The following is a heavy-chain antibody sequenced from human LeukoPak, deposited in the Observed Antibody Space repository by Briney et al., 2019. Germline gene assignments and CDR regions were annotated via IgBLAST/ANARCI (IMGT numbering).Heavy chain of an antibody. D-gene: IGHD2-15*01. CDR2: IYPGDSDT. CDR3: ARPSDWNSGYCSAGSCPPHY. V-gene: IGHV5-51*01. J-gene: IGHJ4*02. Sequence: GESLKISCKASGYTFQTYWIGWVRQLPGKGPEWMGIIYPGDSDTRYSPSFQDQVIFSVDKSITTAYLQWTSLRASDTATYYCARPSDWNSGYCSAGSCPPHYWGQGTLVTVSS. CDR1: GYTFQTYW.